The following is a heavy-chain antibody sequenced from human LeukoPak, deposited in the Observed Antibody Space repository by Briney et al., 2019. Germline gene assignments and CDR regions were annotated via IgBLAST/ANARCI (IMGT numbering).Heavy chain of an antibody. CDR2: ISTGGDRA. J-gene: IGHJ4*02. V-gene: IGHV3-NL1*01. CDR3: ARVVAVAGTPFDY. CDR1: GFTFSSNS. D-gene: IGHD6-19*01. Sequence: GGSLRLPCAASGFTFSSNSMNWVRQAPGKGLEWVSAISTGGDRAYYADSVKGRFTISRDNSKNTLYLQMNSLRAEDTAVYYCARVVAVAGTPFDYWGQGTLVTVSS.